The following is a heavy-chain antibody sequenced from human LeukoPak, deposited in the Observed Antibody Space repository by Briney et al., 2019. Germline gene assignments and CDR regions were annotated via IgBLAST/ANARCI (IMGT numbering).Heavy chain of an antibody. V-gene: IGHV1-2*02. D-gene: IGHD1-7*01. J-gene: IGHJ3*02. CDR3: ARLQLREADAFDI. Sequence: GASVKVSCRASGYTFTGYYMHWVRQAPGQGLEWIGWINPNSGAANYAQKFQGRVTMTRDTSISTAYMELSRLRSDDTAVYYCARLQLREADAFDIWGQGTMVTVSS. CDR1: GYTFTGYY. CDR2: INPNSGAA.